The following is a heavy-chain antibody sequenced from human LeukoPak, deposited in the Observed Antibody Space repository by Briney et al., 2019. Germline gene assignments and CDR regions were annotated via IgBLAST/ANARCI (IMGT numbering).Heavy chain of an antibody. CDR2: TRPNNGNT. CDR1: RYTPTSYD. V-gene: IGHV1-8*01. J-gene: IGHJ4*02. CDR3: ARGPPESTHSDY. Sequence: PSAKASRKPSRYTPTSYDVNCVRHAAGQGVEWVASTRPNNGNTGFAQTLQGRVTTTTSTSITTAYMELSSPTSEDTPVYYCARGPPESTHSDYWGQGTLVTVSS. D-gene: IGHD2-2*01.